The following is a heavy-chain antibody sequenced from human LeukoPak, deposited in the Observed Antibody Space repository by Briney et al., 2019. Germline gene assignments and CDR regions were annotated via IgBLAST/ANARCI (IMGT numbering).Heavy chain of an antibody. Sequence: ASVKISCKASGYTFTDYYMHWVRQAPGQGLEWMGWINPNSGGTNYAQKFQGRVTMTRDTSISTAYMELSRLTSDDTAVYYYARSHGTIAATDGRIDYWGQGTLVTVSS. V-gene: IGHV1-2*02. CDR2: INPNSGGT. CDR1: GYTFTDYY. J-gene: IGHJ4*02. D-gene: IGHD6-13*01. CDR3: ARSHGTIAATDGRIDY.